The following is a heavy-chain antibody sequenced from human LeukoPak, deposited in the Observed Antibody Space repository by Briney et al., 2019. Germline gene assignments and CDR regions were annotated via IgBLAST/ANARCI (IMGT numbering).Heavy chain of an antibody. CDR2: INSDGSST. Sequence: PGGSLRLSCAASGFTFSSYWMHWVRQAPGKGLVWVSRINSDGSSTSYADSVKGRFTISRDNAKNTLYLQMNSLRAEDTAVYYCARDGVTMVRGDLRDYYYYYMDVWGKGTTVTVSS. CDR3: ARDGVTMVRGDLRDYYYYYMDV. V-gene: IGHV3-74*01. D-gene: IGHD3-10*01. J-gene: IGHJ6*03. CDR1: GFTFSSYW.